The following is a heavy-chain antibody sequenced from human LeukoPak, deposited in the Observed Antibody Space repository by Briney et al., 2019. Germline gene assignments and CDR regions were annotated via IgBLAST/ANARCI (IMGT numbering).Heavy chain of an antibody. D-gene: IGHD1-26*01. Sequence: GGSLRLSCAPSAFTFSVSAIRWVRQASGKGLEWVGRIRSKPNNYATAYAASVKGRFTISRDDSKNTAYVQMNSLKTDDSAVYYSTTYGSYYFDYWGQGTLVTVSS. CDR1: AFTFSVSA. J-gene: IGHJ4*02. V-gene: IGHV3-73*01. CDR2: IRSKPNNYAT. CDR3: TTYGSYYFDY.